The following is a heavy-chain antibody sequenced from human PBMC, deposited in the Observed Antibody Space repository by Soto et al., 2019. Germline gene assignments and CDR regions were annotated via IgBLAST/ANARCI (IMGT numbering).Heavy chain of an antibody. CDR2: IYYSGSS. CDR3: ARDRDYFGSGSPPLLSK. J-gene: IGHJ4*02. V-gene: IGHV4-31*03. Sequence: QVQLQESGPGLVKPSQTLSLTCTVSGGSITSGGYCWTWIRQHPVKGLEWMGHIYYSGSSSYNPSLETRLTLSIATSTDQFSLTLTSVTAADMAVYYCARDRDYFGSGSPPLLSKWGQGTLVTVSS. CDR1: GGSITSGGYC. D-gene: IGHD3-10*01.